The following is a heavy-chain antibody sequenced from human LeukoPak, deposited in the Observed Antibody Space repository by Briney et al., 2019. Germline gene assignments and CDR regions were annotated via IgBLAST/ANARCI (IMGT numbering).Heavy chain of an antibody. J-gene: IGHJ3*02. CDR2: ISSSSSYT. Sequence: GGSLRLSCAASGFTFSSYCMNWVRQAPGEGLEWVSSISSSSSYTYYADSVKGRFTTSRDNAKNSLYLQMNSLRAEDTAVYYCARAGQQWLAPNAFDIWGQGTMVTVSS. CDR1: GFTFSSYC. V-gene: IGHV3-21*01. CDR3: ARAGQQWLAPNAFDI. D-gene: IGHD6-19*01.